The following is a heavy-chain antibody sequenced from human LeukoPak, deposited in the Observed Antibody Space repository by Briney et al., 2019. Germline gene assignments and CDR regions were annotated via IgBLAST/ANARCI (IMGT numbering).Heavy chain of an antibody. Sequence: SETLSLTCAVYGGSFSGYYWSRIRQPPGKGLEWIGEINHSGSTNYNPSLKSRVTISVDTSKNQFSLKLSSVTAADTAVYYCARVVWRYYFDYWGQGTLVTVSS. V-gene: IGHV4-34*01. CDR3: ARVVWRYYFDY. CDR2: INHSGST. CDR1: GGSFSGYY. D-gene: IGHD3-16*01. J-gene: IGHJ4*02.